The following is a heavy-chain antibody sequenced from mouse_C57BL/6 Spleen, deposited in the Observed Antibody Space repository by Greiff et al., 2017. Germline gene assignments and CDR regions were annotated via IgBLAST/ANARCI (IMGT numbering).Heavy chain of an antibody. V-gene: IGHV1-82*01. CDR2: IYPGDGDT. Sequence: VKLQESGPELVKPGASVKISCKASGYAFSSSWMNWVKQRPGKGLEWIGRIYPGDGDTNYNGKFKGKATLTADKSSSTAYMQLSSLTSEDSAVYFCARGNSNYDYWGQGTTLTVSS. CDR1: GYAFSSSW. D-gene: IGHD2-5*01. J-gene: IGHJ2*01. CDR3: ARGNSNYDY.